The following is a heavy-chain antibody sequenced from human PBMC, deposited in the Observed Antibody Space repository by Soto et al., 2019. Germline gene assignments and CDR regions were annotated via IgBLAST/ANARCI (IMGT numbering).Heavy chain of an antibody. J-gene: IGHJ6*02. CDR2: ISYDGSNK. D-gene: IGHD3-9*01. CDR3: ARDFLQHDILTGSSYYYCGMDV. V-gene: IGHV3-30-3*01. Sequence: QVQLVESGGGVVQPGRSLRLSCAASGFTFSSYAMHWVRQAPGKGLEWVAVISYDGSNKYYADSVKGRFTISRDNSKNTLYLQLNSLRAEDMAVYYCARDFLQHDILTGSSYYYCGMDVWGQGTTVTVSS. CDR1: GFTFSSYA.